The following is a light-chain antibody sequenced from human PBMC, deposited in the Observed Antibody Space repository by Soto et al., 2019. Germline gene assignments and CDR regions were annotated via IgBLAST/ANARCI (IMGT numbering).Light chain of an antibody. CDR2: EGN. CDR1: SSDVGSYNF. CDR3: CSYAGSSTFVV. Sequence: QSALTQPASVSGSPGQSITISCTGTSSDVGSYNFVSWYQYHPGKAPKLMIYEGNKRPSGISDRFSGSKSGNTASLTISGLQADDEADYYCCSYAGSSTFVVFGGGTKLTVL. V-gene: IGLV2-23*03. J-gene: IGLJ2*01.